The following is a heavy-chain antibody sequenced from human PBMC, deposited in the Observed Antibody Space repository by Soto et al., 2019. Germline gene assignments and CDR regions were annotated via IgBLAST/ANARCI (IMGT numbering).Heavy chain of an antibody. CDR3: AREGSYHYFDF. CDR1: GASLGRGGYY. CDR2: IYYSGST. D-gene: IGHD1-26*01. V-gene: IGHV4-31*11. J-gene: IGHJ4*02. Sequence: QVQLQESGPGLVKASQTLSLTCAVSGASLGRGGYYWSWFRQRPGKGPEWIGNIYYSGSTDYNPSLKSRVKISLDTSKNQFSLRLNSMTAADTAVYFCAREGSYHYFDFWGQGTLVT.